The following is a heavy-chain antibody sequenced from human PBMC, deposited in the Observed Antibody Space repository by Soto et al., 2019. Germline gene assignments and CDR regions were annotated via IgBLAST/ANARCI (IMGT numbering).Heavy chain of an antibody. CDR2: ISGSGGST. CDR3: AKDVLLWFGEFNPGYFYL. J-gene: IGHJ2*01. D-gene: IGHD3-10*01. CDR1: GFTFSSYA. V-gene: IGHV3-23*01. Sequence: EVQLLESGGGLVQPGGSLRLSCAASGFTFSSYAMSWVRQAPGKGLEWVSAISGSGGSTYYADSVKGRFTISRDNSKNTLYLQMNSLRAEDTAVYYCAKDVLLWFGEFNPGYFYLWGRGTLVTVSS.